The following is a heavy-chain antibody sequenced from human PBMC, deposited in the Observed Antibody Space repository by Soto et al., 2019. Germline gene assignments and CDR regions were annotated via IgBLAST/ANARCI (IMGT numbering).Heavy chain of an antibody. CDR3: AIGGVRVFYSPLRIEP. CDR2: IIPIFGTT. CDR1: GGTFSTYG. V-gene: IGHV1-69*01. Sequence: QVQLVQSGAEVKKPGSSVKVSCKSSGGTFSTYGFFWVRQAPGQGLEWMGGIIPIFGTTNYAQKFQDRVTIAPDGDTSTVYGELTSLKSEDTAVYYCAIGGVRVFYSPLRIEPWGQGTLVTVSS. D-gene: IGHD2-15*01. J-gene: IGHJ5*02.